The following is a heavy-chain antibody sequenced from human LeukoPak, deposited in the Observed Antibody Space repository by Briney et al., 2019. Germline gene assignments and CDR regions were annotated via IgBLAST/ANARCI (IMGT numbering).Heavy chain of an antibody. J-gene: IGHJ4*02. CDR3: ARYDVVTAIEIDY. V-gene: IGHV4-4*09. Sequence: SETLSLTCTVSGGSISSYYWSWIRQPPGKGLEWIGYIYTSGSTNYNPSLKSRVTISVDTSKNQFSLKLSSVTAADTAVYYCARYDVVTAIEIDYWGQGTLVTVSS. CDR2: IYTSGST. CDR1: GGSISSYY. D-gene: IGHD2-21*02.